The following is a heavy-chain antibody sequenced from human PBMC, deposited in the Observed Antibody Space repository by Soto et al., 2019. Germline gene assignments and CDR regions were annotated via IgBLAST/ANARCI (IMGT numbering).Heavy chain of an antibody. CDR1: GGSISSGGYY. D-gene: IGHD5-12*01. CDR3: ARGTLVEMATIDYFDY. CDR2: IYYSGST. J-gene: IGHJ4*02. Sequence: PSETLSLTCTVSGGSISSGGYYWSWIRQHPGKGLEWIGYIYYSGSTYYNPSLKSRVTISVDTSKNQFSLKLSSVTAADTAVYYCARGTLVEMATIDYFDYWGQGTLVTVS. V-gene: IGHV4-31*03.